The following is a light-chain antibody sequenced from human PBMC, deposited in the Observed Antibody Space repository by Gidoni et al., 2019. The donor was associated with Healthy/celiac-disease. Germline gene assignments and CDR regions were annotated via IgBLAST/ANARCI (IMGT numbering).Light chain of an antibody. Sequence: QSALTQPASVSGSPGQSITISCSGTSSDVGGYNYVPWYQQHPGKAPKLMIYEVSNRPSGVSNRFSGSKSDNTASLTISGLQAEDEADYYCSSYTSSSTPVVLGGGTKLTVL. V-gene: IGLV2-14*01. CDR1: SSDVGGYNY. J-gene: IGLJ2*01. CDR3: SSYTSSSTPVV. CDR2: EVS.